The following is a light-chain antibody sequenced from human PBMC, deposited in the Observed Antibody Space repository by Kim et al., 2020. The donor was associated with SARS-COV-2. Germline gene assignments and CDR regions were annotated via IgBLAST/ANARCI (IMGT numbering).Light chain of an antibody. CDR2: DTS. CDR1: HSVSSN. CDR3: QQYNNWPAYT. Sequence: VCPGERATISCRASHSVSSNLAWYQQKPGQAPRLLIYDTSTRATEIPARFSGSGSGTEFTLTISSLQSEDFAIYYCQQYNNWPAYTFGQGTKLEIK. V-gene: IGKV3-15*01. J-gene: IGKJ2*01.